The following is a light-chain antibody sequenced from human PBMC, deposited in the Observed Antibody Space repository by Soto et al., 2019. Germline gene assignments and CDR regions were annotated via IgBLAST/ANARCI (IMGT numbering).Light chain of an antibody. CDR2: DVS. J-gene: IGLJ1*01. V-gene: IGLV2-14*01. Sequence: QSALTQPASVSGSTGRSITISCTGASSDVGGYNYVSWYRQHPGKAPKLMIYDVSNRPSGVSNRFSGSKSGNTASLTISGLQAEDEANYYCSSYTSSSTLYVFGSGTKLTV. CDR1: SSDVGGYNY. CDR3: SSYTSSSTLYV.